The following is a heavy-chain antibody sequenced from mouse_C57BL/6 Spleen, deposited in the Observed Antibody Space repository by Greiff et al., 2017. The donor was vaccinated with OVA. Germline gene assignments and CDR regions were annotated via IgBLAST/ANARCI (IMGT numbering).Heavy chain of an antibody. CDR3: ARSGYSNYGAWFAY. CDR2: IYPGSGST. CDR1: GYTFTSYW. D-gene: IGHD2-5*01. J-gene: IGHJ3*01. V-gene: IGHV1-55*01. Sequence: VQLQQSGAELVKPGASVKMSCKASGYTFTSYWITWVKQRPGQGLEWIGDIYPGSGSTNYNEKFKSKATLTVDTSSSTAYMQLSSLTSEDSAVYYCARSGYSNYGAWFAYWGQGTLVTVSA.